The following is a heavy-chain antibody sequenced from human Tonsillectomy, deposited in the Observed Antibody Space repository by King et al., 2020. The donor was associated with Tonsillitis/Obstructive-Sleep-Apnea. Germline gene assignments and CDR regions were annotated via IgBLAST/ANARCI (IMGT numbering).Heavy chain of an antibody. CDR3: AGGDRAYYDILTGDEGWFDP. J-gene: IGHJ5*02. V-gene: IGHV4-59*01. D-gene: IGHD3-9*01. CDR1: GGSISSYY. Sequence: VQLQESGPGLVKPSETLSLTCTVSGGSISSYYWSWIRQPPGKGLEWIGYIYYSGSTNYNPSLKSRVTISVDTSKNQFSLKLSSVTAADTAVYYCAGGDRAYYDILTGDEGWFDPWGQGTLVTVSS. CDR2: IYYSGST.